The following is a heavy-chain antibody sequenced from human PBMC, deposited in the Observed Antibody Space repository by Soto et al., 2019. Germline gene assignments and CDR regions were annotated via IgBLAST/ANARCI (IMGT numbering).Heavy chain of an antibody. CDR3: ARVGRIGYYYYGMDV. CDR1: VGTFSSYA. J-gene: IGHJ6*02. CDR2: IIPIFGTA. D-gene: IGHD2-15*01. V-gene: IGHV1-69*06. Sequence: QVQLVQSGAEVKKPGSSVKVSCKASVGTFSSYAISWVRQAPGQGLEWMGGIIPIFGTATYAQKFQDRVTITADKSTSTADMELSSLRSEDTAVYYCARVGRIGYYYYGMDVWGQGPTVTVSS.